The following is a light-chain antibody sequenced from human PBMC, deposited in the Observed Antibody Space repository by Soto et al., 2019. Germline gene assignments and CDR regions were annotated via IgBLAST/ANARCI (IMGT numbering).Light chain of an antibody. CDR1: QTITTY. J-gene: IGKJ5*01. V-gene: IGKV3-11*01. CDR2: GAS. CDR3: QQRSNWPAN. Sequence: EIVLTQSPATLSLSPAERATLSCRASQTITTYLAWYQQKPGQPPRLLIYGASNRATGIPARFSGSGSGTDFTLTISNLEPEDFAVYYCQQRSNWPANFGQGTRLEIK.